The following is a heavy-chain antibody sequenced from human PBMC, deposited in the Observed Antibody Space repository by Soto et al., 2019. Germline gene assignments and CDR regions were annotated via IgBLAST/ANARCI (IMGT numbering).Heavy chain of an antibody. D-gene: IGHD6-19*01. J-gene: IGHJ4*02. CDR1: GGTFKSFT. CDR3: ATKGVSGWFFDY. CDR2: IIPIFETA. Sequence: ASVKVSCKASGGTFKSFTFTWVRQAPGQGLEWMGGIIPIFETANYAQKFQDRVTITADESTSTVYMELSSLRSADTAVYYCATKGVSGWFFDYWGQGTVVTLSS. V-gene: IGHV1-69*13.